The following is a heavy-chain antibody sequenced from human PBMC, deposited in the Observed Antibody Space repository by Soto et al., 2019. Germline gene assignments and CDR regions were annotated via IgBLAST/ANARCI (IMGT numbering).Heavy chain of an antibody. CDR2: ISSSSSYK. CDR3: ARQGGSGSYYYYGFDV. D-gene: IGHD3-10*01. CDR1: RFTFSTYS. Sequence: EVQLVESGGGLVKPGGSLRLSCAASRFTFSTYSMNWVRQAPGKGLEWVSSISSSSSYKYYADSVKGRFTISRDNAKNSLYLQMNSLRAEDTAVYYCARQGGSGSYYYYGFDVWGQGTTVTVSS. J-gene: IGHJ6*02. V-gene: IGHV3-21*01.